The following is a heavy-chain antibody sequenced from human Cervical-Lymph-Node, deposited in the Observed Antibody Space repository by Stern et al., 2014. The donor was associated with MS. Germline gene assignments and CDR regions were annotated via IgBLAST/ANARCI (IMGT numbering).Heavy chain of an antibody. D-gene: IGHD6-13*01. V-gene: IGHV3-33*01. J-gene: IGHJ4*02. Sequence: VQLVESGAGVVQPWRSLRLSCAASGFSFSRYAMPWVRQAPGTGLEGVALIGYDGINRYYAASAPGPSTISRDNFKNTLYLQMNSVRAEDTAVYYCASAYSSSHYYFDYWGQGTLVTVSS. CDR3: ASAYSSSHYYFDY. CDR1: GFSFSRYA. CDR2: IGYDGINR.